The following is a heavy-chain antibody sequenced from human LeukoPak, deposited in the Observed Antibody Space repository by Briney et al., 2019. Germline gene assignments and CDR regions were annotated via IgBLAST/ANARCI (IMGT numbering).Heavy chain of an antibody. CDR3: GKAARYSTIYGCDP. Sequence: PSETLSLTRTVSGGSIRSSHWSWIRQPPGKGLEFIGYIYYSGTSNYNPSLKSRVTMSVDTSNNQFSLKLNSVTAADTAVYYCGKAARYSTIYGCDPWGQGTLVTVS. CDR2: IYYSGTS. V-gene: IGHV4-59*01. J-gene: IGHJ5*02. D-gene: IGHD6-13*01. CDR1: GGSIRSSH.